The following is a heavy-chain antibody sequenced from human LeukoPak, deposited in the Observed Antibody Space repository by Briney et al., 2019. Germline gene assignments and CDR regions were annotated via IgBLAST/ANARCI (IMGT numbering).Heavy chain of an antibody. CDR1: GYSFTSYW. J-gene: IGHJ6*02. CDR3: ARAGYSSGLHYYYGMDV. CDR2: IYPGDSDT. D-gene: IGHD6-19*01. V-gene: IGHV5-51*01. Sequence: ESLNISCHGSGYSFTSYWIGWVRQMPGKGLEWMGIIYPGDSDTRYPPSLQAQVTITTDMSIPTPYLHGRSHHAWHTSMYYCARAGYSSGLHYYYGMDVWGQGTTVTVSS.